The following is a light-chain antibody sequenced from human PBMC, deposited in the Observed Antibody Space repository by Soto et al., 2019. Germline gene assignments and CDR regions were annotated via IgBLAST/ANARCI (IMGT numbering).Light chain of an antibody. CDR3: QQYDSYLPYT. Sequence: IQMTQSPSTLSASVGDRVTISCRSSQSISSWLAWYQQKPGKAPKLLIYKASSLESGVPSRFSGSGSGTEFTLTISSLQPDDFATYYCQQYDSYLPYTFGQGTKVDXK. CDR1: QSISSW. CDR2: KAS. J-gene: IGKJ2*01. V-gene: IGKV1-5*03.